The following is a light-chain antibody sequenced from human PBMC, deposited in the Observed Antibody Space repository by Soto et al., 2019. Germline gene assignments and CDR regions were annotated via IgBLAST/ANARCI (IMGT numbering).Light chain of an antibody. CDR3: QQSYSNPF. CDR2: SAS. CDR1: QSISTY. Sequence: DIQMTQSPSSLSASVGDRVTITCRASQSISTYLNWYQQKPGKAPKLLIYSASNLQGGVPSRFSGSGSGTDFTLTISSLQPDDFATYYCQQSYSNPFFAGGTKVEIK. J-gene: IGKJ4*01. V-gene: IGKV1-39*01.